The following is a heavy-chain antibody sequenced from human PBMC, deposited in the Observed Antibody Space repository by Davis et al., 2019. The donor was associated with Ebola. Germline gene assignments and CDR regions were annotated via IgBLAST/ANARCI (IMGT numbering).Heavy chain of an antibody. Sequence: SETLSLTCSVPGGSITSSTRYYWGWIRQPPGQGLEWIARIYHTGNTYYNPSFQSRVTISVYTFKNQRPLRVNSVTAADTAVYYCARGIYESIGYYRPEWYFDLWGRGTLVTVSS. V-gene: IGHV4-39*06. D-gene: IGHD3-22*01. CDR1: GGSITSSTRYY. CDR2: IYHTGNT. J-gene: IGHJ2*01. CDR3: ARGIYESIGYYRPEWYFDL.